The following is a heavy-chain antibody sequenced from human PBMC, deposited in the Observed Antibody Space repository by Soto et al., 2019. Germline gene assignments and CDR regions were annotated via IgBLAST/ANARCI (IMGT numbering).Heavy chain of an antibody. J-gene: IGHJ6*02. CDR3: GVRHYGSRYYYGTDV. V-gene: IGHV4-34*01. Sequence: ASETLSLTCAVYGGSFSGYYWSWIRQPPGKGLEWIGNVNYGGSTYYNPSLMGRVTISVDTSKNQFSLMLRSVTAADTAVYYCGVRHYGSRYYYGTDVWGQGTTVTVSS. CDR1: GGSFSGYY. CDR2: VNYGGST. D-gene: IGHD3-10*01.